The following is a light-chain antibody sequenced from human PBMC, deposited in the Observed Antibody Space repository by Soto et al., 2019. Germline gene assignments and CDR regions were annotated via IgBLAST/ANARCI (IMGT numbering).Light chain of an antibody. J-gene: IGKJ3*01. CDR1: QSITNH. V-gene: IGKV1-39*01. CDR2: GAS. CDR3: QQSYTTPPT. Sequence: DIQMTQSPDSLSASVGDRVTIACRPSQSITNHLNWYQQKLGRAPRLLIFGASNLQTGVPPRFSGRGFGTNFTLTISSLQPEDFASYYCQQSYTTPPTFGPGNQGGYQ.